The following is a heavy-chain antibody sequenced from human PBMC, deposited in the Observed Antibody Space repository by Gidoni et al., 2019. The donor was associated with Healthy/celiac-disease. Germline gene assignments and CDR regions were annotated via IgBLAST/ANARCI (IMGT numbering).Heavy chain of an antibody. CDR1: GGSISSSSYY. J-gene: IGHJ4*02. Sequence: QLQLQESGPGLVKPSETLSLTCTVSGGSISSSSYYWGWIRQPPGKGLEWIGSIYYSGSTYYNPYLKSRVTISVDTSKNQFSLKLSSVTAADTAVYYCARHIGYCSGGSCLLYYFDYWGQGTLVTVSS. V-gene: IGHV4-39*01. CDR3: ARHIGYCSGGSCLLYYFDY. D-gene: IGHD2-15*01. CDR2: IYYSGST.